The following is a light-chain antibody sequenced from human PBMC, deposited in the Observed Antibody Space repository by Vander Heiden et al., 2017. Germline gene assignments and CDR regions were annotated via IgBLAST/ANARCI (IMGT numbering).Light chain of an antibody. CDR1: QSVSSN. Sequence: EIVMTQSPATLAVSPGGRATLSCRASQSVSSNLAWYQQKPGQAPRLLIYGASTRATGIPARFSGRGSGTEFTLTISSLQSEDFAVYYCQQYNNWPPWTFGQESKVEIK. J-gene: IGKJ1*01. V-gene: IGKV3-15*01. CDR2: GAS. CDR3: QQYNNWPPWT.